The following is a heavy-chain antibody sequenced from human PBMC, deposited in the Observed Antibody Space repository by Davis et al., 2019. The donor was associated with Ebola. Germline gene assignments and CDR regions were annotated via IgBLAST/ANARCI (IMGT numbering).Heavy chain of an antibody. CDR1: GYTFPTYN. Sequence: AASVKVSCKASGYTFPTYNFGWVRQAPGQGLEWMGWFNSHNSKPSYAQKMQGRVTMTADTSTNTGYMELTNLRSDDTAVYYCAIGVITFGELLMNDWGQGTLVTVSS. CDR3: AIGVITFGELLMND. J-gene: IGHJ4*02. CDR2: FNSHNSKP. D-gene: IGHD3-16*01. V-gene: IGHV1-18*01.